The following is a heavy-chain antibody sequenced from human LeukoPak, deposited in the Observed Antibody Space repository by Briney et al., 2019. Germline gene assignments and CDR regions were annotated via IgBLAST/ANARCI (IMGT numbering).Heavy chain of an antibody. CDR1: GFTFSRYW. CDR2: IKQDGSEK. J-gene: IGHJ5*02. CDR3: ARYSSGYYNWFDP. D-gene: IGHD3-22*01. V-gene: IGHV3-7*01. Sequence: GGSLRLSCAASGFTFSRYWMSWVRQAPGKGLEWVANIKQDGSEKYYVDSVKGRFTISRDSAKNSLYLQMNSLRAEDTAVYYCARYSSGYYNWFDPWGQGTLVTVSS.